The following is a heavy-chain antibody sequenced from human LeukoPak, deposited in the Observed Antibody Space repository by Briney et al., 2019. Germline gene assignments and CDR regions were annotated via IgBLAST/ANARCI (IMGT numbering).Heavy chain of an antibody. CDR1: GYTFTGYY. J-gene: IGHJ4*02. CDR2: INPNSSGT. V-gene: IGHV1-2*02. D-gene: IGHD5-18*01. CDR3: ARDRGGYDLNFLNSYGRLGHFDY. Sequence: ASVKVSCKASGYTFTGYYMHWVGQAPGQGLEWMGWINPNSSGTNYAQKFQGRVTMTRDTSISTAYMELSRLRADDTAVYYCARDRGGYDLNFLNSYGRLGHFDYWGQGTLVTVSS.